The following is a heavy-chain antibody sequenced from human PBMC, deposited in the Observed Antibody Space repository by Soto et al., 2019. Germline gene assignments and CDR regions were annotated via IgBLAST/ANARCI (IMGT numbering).Heavy chain of an antibody. D-gene: IGHD3-3*01. V-gene: IGHV3-7*01. Sequence: EVQLVESGGGLVQPGGSLRLSCAASGFTFSRYWMSWVRQAPGKGLEWVANIKQDGSEKYYVESVKGRFTMSRDNTKNSLYLQMNSMRAEDTVVYDCVRDDTRKNNDFWSGQYTTDDFDIWGQGRMVTVSS. CDR2: IKQDGSEK. CDR3: VRDDTRKNNDFWSGQYTTDDFDI. CDR1: GFTFSRYW. J-gene: IGHJ3*02.